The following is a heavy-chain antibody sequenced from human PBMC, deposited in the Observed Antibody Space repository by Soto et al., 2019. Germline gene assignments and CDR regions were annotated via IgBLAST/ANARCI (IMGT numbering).Heavy chain of an antibody. CDR3: ARGDVTPFDY. D-gene: IGHD4-4*01. J-gene: IGHJ4*02. CDR1: GGTFSSYT. V-gene: IGHV1-69*02. CDR2: IIPILGIA. Sequence: QVQLVQSGAEVKKPGSSVKVSCKASGGTFSSYTISWVRQAPGQGLEWMGRIIPILGIANYAQKFQGRVXINXDKSTSTAYMELSSLRSEDTAVYYCARGDVTPFDYWGQGTLVTVSS.